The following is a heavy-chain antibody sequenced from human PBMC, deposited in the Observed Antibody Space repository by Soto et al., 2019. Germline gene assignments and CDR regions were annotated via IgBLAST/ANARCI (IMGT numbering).Heavy chain of an antibody. J-gene: IGHJ4*02. CDR2: ISSSSSTI. CDR1: GFTFSSYS. V-gene: IGHV3-48*02. Sequence: GGSMRLSCAASGFTFSSYSMNWVRQAPGKGLEWVSYISSSSSTIYYADSVKGRFTISRDNAKNSLYLQMNSLRDEDTAVYYCACLDYGGNSGWGQGTLVTVSS. CDR3: ACLDYGGNSG. D-gene: IGHD4-17*01.